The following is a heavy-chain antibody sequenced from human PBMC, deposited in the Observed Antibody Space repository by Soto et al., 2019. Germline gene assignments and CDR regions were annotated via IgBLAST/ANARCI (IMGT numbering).Heavy chain of an antibody. V-gene: IGHV3-48*02. D-gene: IGHD4-17*01. J-gene: IGHJ2*01. CDR1: GFTFSSYS. CDR3: ARGSEYGVPSWYFDL. Sequence: PGGSLRLSCAASGFTFSSYSMNWVRQAPGKGLEWVSYISSSSSTIYYADSVKGRFTISRDNAKNSLYLQMNSLRDEDTAVYYCARGSEYGVPSWYFDLWGRGTLVTVSS. CDR2: ISSSSSTI.